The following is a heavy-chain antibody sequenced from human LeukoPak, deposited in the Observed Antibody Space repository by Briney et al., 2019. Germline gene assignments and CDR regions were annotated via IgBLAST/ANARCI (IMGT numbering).Heavy chain of an antibody. V-gene: IGHV3-21*01. CDR1: GFTFSSYS. D-gene: IGHD6-19*01. J-gene: IGHJ4*02. Sequence: AGGSLRLSCAASGFTFSSYSMSWVRQAPGKGLEWVSSISSSSGNTYYGYSVKGRFTTSRDNAKNSLYLQMSMLRAEDTAFYYRESFESSGLHYFYYWGQGTLVTV. CDR3: ESFESSGLHYFYY. CDR2: ISSSSGNT.